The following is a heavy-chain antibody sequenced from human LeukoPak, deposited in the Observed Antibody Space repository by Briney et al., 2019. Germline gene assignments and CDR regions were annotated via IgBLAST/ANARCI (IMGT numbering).Heavy chain of an antibody. D-gene: IGHD1-7*01. CDR2: INPSGGST. CDR1: GYTFTSYD. V-gene: IGHV1-46*01. J-gene: IGHJ4*02. CDR3: ARGGWNYVPYFDY. Sequence: GASVKVSCKASGYTFTSYDINWVRQATGQGLEWMGIINPSGGSTSYAQKFQGRVTMTRDTSTSTVYMELSSLRSEDTAVYYCARGGWNYVPYFDYWGQGTLVTVSS.